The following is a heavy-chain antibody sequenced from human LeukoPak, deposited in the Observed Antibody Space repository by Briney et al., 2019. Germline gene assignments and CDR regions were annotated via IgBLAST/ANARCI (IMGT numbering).Heavy chain of an antibody. Sequence: PWGSLRLSCAASGFTFSSYSMSWVRQAPGKGLEWVSSISSSSSYIYYAASVKGRFTISRDNAKNSLYLQMNSLRGEDPAVYYCARGDSSSWSDYWGEGTLVTVSS. CDR3: ARGDSSSWSDY. J-gene: IGHJ4*02. V-gene: IGHV3-21*01. CDR1: GFTFSSYS. D-gene: IGHD6-13*01. CDR2: ISSSSSYI.